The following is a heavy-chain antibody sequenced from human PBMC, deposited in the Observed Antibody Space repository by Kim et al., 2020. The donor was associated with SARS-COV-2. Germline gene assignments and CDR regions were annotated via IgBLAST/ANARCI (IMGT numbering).Heavy chain of an antibody. CDR1: GFTFSSYA. V-gene: IGHV3-30*04. J-gene: IGHJ6*02. D-gene: IGHD3-22*01. CDR2: ISDDGSNK. Sequence: GGSLRLSCAASGFTFSSYAMNWVRQAPGKGLEWVAAISDDGSNKYYADSVKGRFTISRDNSKNTLYLQMNSLRAEDTAVYYCARDRYYYDSSGYNSYYYGMDVCGHGTPVTVSS. CDR3: ARDRYYYDSSGYNSYYYGMDV.